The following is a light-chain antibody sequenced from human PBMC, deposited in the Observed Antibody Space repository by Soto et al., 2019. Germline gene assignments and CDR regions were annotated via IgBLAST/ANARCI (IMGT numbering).Light chain of an antibody. CDR3: LQYGGSPLFT. CDR2: GAS. J-gene: IGKJ3*01. Sequence: EIVLTQSPGTLSLSPGERATLSCRASQSVSSSYLAWYQQKPGQAPRLLIYGASSRATGIPDRFSGSGSGTDLPLTISRLEPEDFAVYYCLQYGGSPLFTFGPGTKGDIK. V-gene: IGKV3-20*01. CDR1: QSVSSSY.